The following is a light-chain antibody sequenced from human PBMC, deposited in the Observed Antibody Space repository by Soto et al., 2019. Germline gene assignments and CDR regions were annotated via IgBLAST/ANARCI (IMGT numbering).Light chain of an antibody. CDR2: DVT. CDR1: SSDVDDYNY. J-gene: IGLJ2*01. V-gene: IGLV2-11*01. Sequence: QSALTQPRSVSGSPGQSVTISCTGTSSDVDDYNYVSWYQQHPDTAPKLMIYDVTKRPSGVPDRFSGSKSGNTAYLTISGLQAEDEADYYCCSYAGGYVFEVIFGGGTKLTVL. CDR3: CSYAGGYVFEVI.